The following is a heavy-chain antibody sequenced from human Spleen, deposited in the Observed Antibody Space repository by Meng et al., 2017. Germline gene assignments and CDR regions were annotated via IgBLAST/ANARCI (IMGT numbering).Heavy chain of an antibody. CDR2: ISWDGGST. V-gene: IGHV3-43*01. CDR1: GFTFDDYT. CDR3: ARADHLYCGGACRRFDS. J-gene: IGHJ4*02. D-gene: IGHD2-21*02. Sequence: GGSLRLSCAASGFTFDDYTMHWVRQAPGKGLEWVSLISWDGGSTYYADSVKGRFTISRGNSKNTLYLQMNSLRDEDTAVYYCARADHLYCGGACRRFDSWGQGTLVTVSS.